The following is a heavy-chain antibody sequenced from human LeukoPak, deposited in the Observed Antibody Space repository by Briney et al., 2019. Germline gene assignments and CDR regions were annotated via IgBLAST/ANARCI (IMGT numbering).Heavy chain of an antibody. Sequence: PSETLSLTCTVSGGSISSYYWSWIRQPPGKGLEWIGYIYYSGSTNYNPSLKSRVTISVDTSKNQFSLKLSSVTAADTAVYYCARVWAGGSGYGGKMGGYYYYYYMDVWGKGTTVTVSS. CDR1: GGSISSYY. D-gene: IGHD4-23*01. V-gene: IGHV4-59*01. CDR3: ARVWAGGSGYGGKMGGYYYYYYMDV. CDR2: IYYSGST. J-gene: IGHJ6*03.